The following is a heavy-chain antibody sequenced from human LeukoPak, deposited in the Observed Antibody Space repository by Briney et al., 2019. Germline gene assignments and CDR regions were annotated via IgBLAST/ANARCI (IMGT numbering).Heavy chain of an antibody. CDR1: GGSISSSSYY. V-gene: IGHV4-39*07. CDR2: IYYSGST. Sequence: SETLSLTCTVSGGSISSSSYYWGWIRQPPGKGLEWIGSIYYSGSTYYNPSLKSRVTISVDTSKNQFSLKLSSVTAADTAVYYCARELLGDYEYYYYGMDVWGQGTTVTVSS. J-gene: IGHJ6*02. D-gene: IGHD4-17*01. CDR3: ARELLGDYEYYYYGMDV.